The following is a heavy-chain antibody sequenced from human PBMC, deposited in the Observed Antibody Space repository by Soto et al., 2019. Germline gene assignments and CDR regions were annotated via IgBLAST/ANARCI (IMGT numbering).Heavy chain of an antibody. CDR2: IYYSGST. V-gene: IGHV4-39*01. D-gene: IGHD3-10*01. Sequence: SETLSLTFTVSDGSISSSSYYWGWIRQPPGKGLEWIGSIYYSGSTYYNPSLKSRVTISVDTSKNQFSLKLSSVTAADTAVYYCARLSTGSGSFDYWGQGTLVTVSS. CDR1: DGSISSSSYY. J-gene: IGHJ4*02. CDR3: ARLSTGSGSFDY.